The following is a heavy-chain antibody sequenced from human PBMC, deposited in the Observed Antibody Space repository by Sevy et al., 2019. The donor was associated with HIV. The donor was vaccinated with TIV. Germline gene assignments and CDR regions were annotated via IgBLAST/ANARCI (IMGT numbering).Heavy chain of an antibody. CDR1: GFTFSSYT. Sequence: GGSLRLSCVASGFTFSSYTMNWVRQAPGKGLEWVSSISSSSYIFYADSVKGRFTISRDNAKNSLYLQMNSLRDEDTAVYYCARGGCTSSSCYLFDYWGQGTLVTVSS. J-gene: IGHJ4*02. V-gene: IGHV3-21*01. CDR2: ISSSSYI. CDR3: ARGGCTSSSCYLFDY. D-gene: IGHD2-2*01.